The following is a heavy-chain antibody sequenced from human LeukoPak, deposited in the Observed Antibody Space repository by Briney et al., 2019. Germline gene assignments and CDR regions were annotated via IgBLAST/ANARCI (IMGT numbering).Heavy chain of an antibody. V-gene: IGHV3-48*03. CDR1: GFTFRSYE. D-gene: IGHD6-6*01. Sequence: GGSLRLSCVASGFTFRSYEMNWVRQAPGKGLEWVSYISSSGSTMYYADSVKGRFTISRDNSQNTLYVQMNSLRAEDTAVYYCAKASREKQLVSSNYYMDVWGKGTTVTVSS. J-gene: IGHJ6*03. CDR3: AKASREKQLVSSNYYMDV. CDR2: ISSSGSTM.